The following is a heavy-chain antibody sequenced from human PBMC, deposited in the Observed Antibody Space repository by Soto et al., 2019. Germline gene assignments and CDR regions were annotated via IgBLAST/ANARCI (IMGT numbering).Heavy chain of an antibody. CDR1: GFTFSSHW. D-gene: IGHD1-7*01. CDR3: AGSPGLSRISGTTLGA. CDR2: INGDGSST. J-gene: IGHJ5*01. Sequence: EVQLVESGGGLVQPGGSLRLSCAASGFTFSSHWMHWVRQAPRKGLVWVSRINGDGSSTSYADSVKGLFTISRDNAKNMLYLKVNSLRADDTAVYYCAGSPGLSRISGTTLGAWGQGTLVTVSS. V-gene: IGHV3-74*01.